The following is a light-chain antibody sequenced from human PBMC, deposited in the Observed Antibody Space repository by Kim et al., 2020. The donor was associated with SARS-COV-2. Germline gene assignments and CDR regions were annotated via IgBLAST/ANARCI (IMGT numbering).Light chain of an antibody. CDR3: SSYTSITTGV. CDR1: SSDVGGYNY. V-gene: IGLV2-14*04. Sequence: GQSITIACTGTSSDVGGYNYVSWYQQHPGKAPKLMIYDVNKRPSGVSNRFSGSKSGNTASLTISGLQAEDEADYYCSSYTSITTGVFGGGTQLTVL. CDR2: DVN. J-gene: IGLJ3*02.